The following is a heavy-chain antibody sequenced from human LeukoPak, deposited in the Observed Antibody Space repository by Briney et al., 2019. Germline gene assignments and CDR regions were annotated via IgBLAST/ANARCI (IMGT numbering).Heavy chain of an antibody. CDR1: GFTVSSNY. CDR3: ARHDYGDYLDY. V-gene: IGHV3-53*05. J-gene: IGHJ4*02. D-gene: IGHD4-17*01. CDR2: IYSGGST. Sequence: PGGSLRLSCAVSGFTVSSNYMSWVRQAPGKGLEWVSVIYSGGSTYYADSVKGRFTISRDNSKNTLYLQMNSLRAEDTAVYYCARHDYGDYLDYWGQGTLVTVSS.